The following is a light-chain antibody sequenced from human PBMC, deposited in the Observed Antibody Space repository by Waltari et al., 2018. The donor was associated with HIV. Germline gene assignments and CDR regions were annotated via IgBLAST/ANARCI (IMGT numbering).Light chain of an antibody. CDR3: QQYNSYPQT. Sequence: DIQMTQSTASLSASVVDRVTTTCRASQGIINYLAWFQQKPGKAPKSLIFAASSLHAGVPSRFSGSGSGTDFTLTITNLQPEDFASYYCQQYNSYPQTFAQGTKVDI. J-gene: IGKJ1*01. CDR2: AAS. CDR1: QGIINY. V-gene: IGKV1-16*01.